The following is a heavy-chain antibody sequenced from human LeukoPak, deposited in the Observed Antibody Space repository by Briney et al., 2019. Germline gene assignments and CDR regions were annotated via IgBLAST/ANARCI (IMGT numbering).Heavy chain of an antibody. D-gene: IGHD1-14*01. Sequence: PSETLSLTCTVSGGSISSGGYYWSWIRQHPGKGLEWIGYIYYSGSTYYNPSLKSRVTISVDTSKYQFSLKLSSVTAADTAVYYCARAKPDGYINYWGQGTLVTVSS. CDR3: ARAKPDGYINY. J-gene: IGHJ4*02. V-gene: IGHV4-31*03. CDR1: GGSISSGGYY. CDR2: IYYSGST.